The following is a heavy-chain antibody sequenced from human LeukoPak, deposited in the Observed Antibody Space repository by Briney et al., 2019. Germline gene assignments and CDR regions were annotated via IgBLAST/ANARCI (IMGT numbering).Heavy chain of an antibody. V-gene: IGHV4-39*07. CDR1: GGSVSSSSYY. CDR2: LYYSGST. J-gene: IGHJ6*03. CDR3: ATNGYYCMDV. Sequence: SETLSLTCTVSGGSVSSSSYYWGWIRQPPGKGLEWIGSLYYSGSTNYNPSLKSRVTISVDTSKNQFSLKVNSLTAADTAVYYCATNGYYCMDVWGKGTTVTVSS. D-gene: IGHD2-8*01.